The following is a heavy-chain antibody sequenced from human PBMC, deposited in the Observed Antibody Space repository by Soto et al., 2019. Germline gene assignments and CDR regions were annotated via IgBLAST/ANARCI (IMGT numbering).Heavy chain of an antibody. CDR1: GDTFTNFG. J-gene: IGHJ5*02. D-gene: IGHD3-10*01. CDR3: ARVLRGVVNWFDP. Sequence: GPEVKKPGASITVSCKTFGDTFTNFGLSWVRRAPGQGLEWMGWIATYNNNRNYAEKFQGRLTLTTDTSTSTAYMELKNLGNDDTAVYYCARVLRGVVNWFDPWGQGTLVTVSS. CDR2: IATYNNNR. V-gene: IGHV1-18*01.